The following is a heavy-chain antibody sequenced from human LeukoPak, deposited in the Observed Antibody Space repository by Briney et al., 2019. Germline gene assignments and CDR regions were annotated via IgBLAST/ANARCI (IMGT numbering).Heavy chain of an antibody. J-gene: IGHJ4*02. CDR2: ISYDGSNK. CDR1: GFTFSSYA. CDR3: PRDWDYDYVWGSYRYPLRFDY. D-gene: IGHD3-16*02. V-gene: IGHV3-30-3*01. Sequence: GRSLRLSCAASGFTFSSYAMHWVRQAPGKGLEWVAVISYDGSNKYYADSVKGRFTISRDNSKNTLYLQVNSLRAEDTAVYYCPRDWDYDYVWGSYRYPLRFDYWGQGTLVTVSS.